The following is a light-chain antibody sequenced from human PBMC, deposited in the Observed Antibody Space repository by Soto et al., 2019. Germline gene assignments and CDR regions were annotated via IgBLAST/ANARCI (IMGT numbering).Light chain of an antibody. V-gene: IGKV3-15*01. Sequence: EIVMTQSPAALSVSPGERATLSCMASQSVSSNLAWYQQKPGQAPRLLIYGTSTRAAGISARLSGGGSGTEFTLTISSLQSEDFAVYYCQQYEKWPPSITFGQGTDWRL. CDR1: QSVSSN. CDR2: GTS. CDR3: QQYEKWPPSIT. J-gene: IGKJ5*01.